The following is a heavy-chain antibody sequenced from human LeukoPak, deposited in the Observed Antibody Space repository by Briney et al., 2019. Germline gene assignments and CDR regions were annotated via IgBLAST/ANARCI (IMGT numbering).Heavy chain of an antibody. CDR3: TRRDGSMVVTDY. V-gene: IGHV3-73*01. CDR1: GFTFSGSA. Sequence: PGGSLRLSCAASGFTFSGSAMHWVRQASGNGLEWVGRIRSKANSYATAYAASVKGRFTTSRDDSKNTAYLQMNSLKTEDTAVYYCTRRDGSMVVTDYWGQGTLVTVSS. D-gene: IGHD4-23*01. J-gene: IGHJ4*02. CDR2: IRSKANSYAT.